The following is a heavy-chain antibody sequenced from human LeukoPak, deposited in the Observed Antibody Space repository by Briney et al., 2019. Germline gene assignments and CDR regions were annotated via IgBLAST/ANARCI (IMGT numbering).Heavy chain of an antibody. CDR2: INPNSGGT. CDR1: GYTFTGYY. CDR3: ARGSQYSGSYLSGWFDP. Sequence: ASVKVSCKASGYTFTGYYMHWVRQAPGQGLEWMGWINPNSGGTNYAQKFQGRVTMTRDTSISTAYMELSRLRSDDTAVYYCARGSQYSGSYLSGWFDPCGQGTLVTVSS. D-gene: IGHD1-26*01. J-gene: IGHJ5*02. V-gene: IGHV1-2*02.